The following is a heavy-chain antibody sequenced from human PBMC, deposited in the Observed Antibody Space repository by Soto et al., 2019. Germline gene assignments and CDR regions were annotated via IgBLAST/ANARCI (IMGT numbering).Heavy chain of an antibody. J-gene: IGHJ6*02. CDR1: GYTFTSYA. V-gene: IGHV1-3*01. CDR2: INAGNGNT. Sequence: VASVKVSCKASGYTFTSYAMHWVRQAPGQRLEWMGWINAGNGNTKYSQKFQGRVTITRDTSASTAYMELSSLRSEDTAVYYCARDGAVAGISAFYYYGMDVWGQGTTVTVSS. CDR3: ARDGAVAGISAFYYYGMDV. D-gene: IGHD6-19*01.